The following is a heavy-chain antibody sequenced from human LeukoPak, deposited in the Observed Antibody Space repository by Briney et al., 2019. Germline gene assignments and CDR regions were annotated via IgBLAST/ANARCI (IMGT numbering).Heavy chain of an antibody. V-gene: IGHV4-39*01. CDR1: GGSIRSSGYY. CDR2: IYDSGRT. D-gene: IGHD4-17*01. Sequence: SESVSLTCTVSGGSIRSSGYYWAWIRQPPGKGLEWIGSIYDSGRTYYNPSLKSRVTISVDTSKNQFSLKLSSVTAADTAVYYCASSPDDYGDYAAGNWFDPWGPGNLGSVSS. J-gene: IGHJ5*02. CDR3: ASSPDDYGDYAAGNWFDP.